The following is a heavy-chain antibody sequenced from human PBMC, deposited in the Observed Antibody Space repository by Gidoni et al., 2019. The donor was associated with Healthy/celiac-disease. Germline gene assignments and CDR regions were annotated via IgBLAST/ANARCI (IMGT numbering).Heavy chain of an antibody. Sequence: QVQLVESGGGVVQPGRSLRLPCAASGFTFRSYGLHWVRQAPGKGLEWVAVISYDGSNKYYADSVKGRFTISRDNSKNALYLQMNSLRAEDTAVYYCAKVLGREDYYYGMDVWGKGTTVTVSS. J-gene: IGHJ6*04. CDR2: ISYDGSNK. CDR1: GFTFRSYG. V-gene: IGHV3-30*18. CDR3: AKVLGREDYYYGMDV. D-gene: IGHD1-26*01.